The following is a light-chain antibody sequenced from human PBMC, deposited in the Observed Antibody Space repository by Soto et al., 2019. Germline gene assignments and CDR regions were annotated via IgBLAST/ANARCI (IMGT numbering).Light chain of an antibody. J-gene: IGLJ1*01. CDR3: SSYTSSNTHV. CDR2: EVS. Sequence: QSALTQPASVSGSPGQSITISCTGTSSDVGGYNYVSWYQQHPGKAPKLMIYEVSNRPSGVSNRFSGSKSANTASLTISGLQAEDEADYYCSSYTSSNTHVFGTGTKLTVL. CDR1: SSDVGGYNY. V-gene: IGLV2-14*01.